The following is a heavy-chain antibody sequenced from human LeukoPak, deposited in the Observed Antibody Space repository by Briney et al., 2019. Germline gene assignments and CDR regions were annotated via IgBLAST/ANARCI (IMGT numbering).Heavy chain of an antibody. J-gene: IGHJ3*02. V-gene: IGHV1-18*01. Sequence: GASVKVSCKASGYNFTSYDINWVRQAPGQGLEWMGWISAYNENTNYAQKLQGRVTMTTDTSTSTAYMELRSLKSDDTAVYYCARARYSNNWYFDAFDMWGQGTMVTVSS. CDR2: ISAYNENT. CDR3: ARARYSNNWYFDAFDM. CDR1: GYNFTSYD. D-gene: IGHD6-13*01.